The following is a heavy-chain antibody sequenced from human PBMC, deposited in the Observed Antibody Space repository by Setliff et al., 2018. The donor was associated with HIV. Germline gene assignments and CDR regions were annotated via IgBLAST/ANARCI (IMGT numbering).Heavy chain of an antibody. CDR3: ARLKTGPAPVDY. J-gene: IGHJ4*02. V-gene: IGHV4-39*01. CDR1: GDSISSGFYY. CDR2: KYNGGNI. Sequence: SETLSLTCTLSGDSISSGFYYWGWIRQPPGKGLEWIGSKYNGGNIYYNPSLESRVTISIDTSKNQFYLKLSSVTAADTAVYFCARLKTGPAPVDYWGQGTLVTVSS. D-gene: IGHD1-1*01.